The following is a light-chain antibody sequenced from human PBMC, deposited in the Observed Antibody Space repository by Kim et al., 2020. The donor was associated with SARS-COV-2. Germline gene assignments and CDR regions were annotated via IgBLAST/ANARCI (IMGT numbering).Light chain of an antibody. J-gene: IGKJ5*01. CDR2: DAS. CDR1: QDVSIY. Sequence: DIQMTQSPSSLSASVGDRVTITCQASQDVSIYLNWYRQKPGKAPELLIYDASNLETGVPSRFSGSGSGTDFSFTISSLQPEDIATYYCQHYGDLLITFGQGTRLEIK. V-gene: IGKV1-33*01. CDR3: QHYGDLLIT.